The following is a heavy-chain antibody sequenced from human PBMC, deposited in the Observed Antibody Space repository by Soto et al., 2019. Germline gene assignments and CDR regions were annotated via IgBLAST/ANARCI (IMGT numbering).Heavy chain of an antibody. CDR1: GFAFANYA. J-gene: IGHJ4*02. Sequence: EVQLLESGGDSVQPGGSLRLSWAASGFAFANYAMTWVRQASGKGLEWVSTIGGGGGSTYYADPVKGRFTISRDNSKNTVYLQMNSLRAEDTAVYFCAKERLARGADYWGQGTLVTVSS. V-gene: IGHV3-23*01. CDR3: AKERLARGADY. D-gene: IGHD6-6*01. CDR2: IGGGGGST.